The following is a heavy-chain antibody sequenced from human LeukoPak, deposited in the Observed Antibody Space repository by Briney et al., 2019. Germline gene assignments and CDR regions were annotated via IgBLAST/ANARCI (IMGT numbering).Heavy chain of an antibody. Sequence: PSETLSLTCTVSGGSITSYYWRWIRQSPGEGLEWIGYSYYSGITSYNPSLKSRVTMSVDKSKNQFSLKVNSVTAADTAVYYCARGEPVDYWGQGTLVTVSS. D-gene: IGHD1-14*01. CDR1: GGSITSYY. J-gene: IGHJ4*02. CDR2: SYYSGIT. V-gene: IGHV4-59*01. CDR3: ARGEPVDY.